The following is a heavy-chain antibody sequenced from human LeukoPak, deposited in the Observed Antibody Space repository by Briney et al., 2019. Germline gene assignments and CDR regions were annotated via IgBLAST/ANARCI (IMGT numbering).Heavy chain of an antibody. CDR1: GFTFSTYG. CDR3: AKDQVPMDV. V-gene: IGHV3-30*02. CDR2: VHYDGSKI. J-gene: IGHJ6*03. Sequence: GGSLRLSCAASGFTFSTYGMHWVRQAPGKGLEWVAYVHYDGSKIYYTDSVKGRFTISRDNSKHTAYLQMSSLTTDDTGVYYCAKDQVPMDVWGKGTTVTASS.